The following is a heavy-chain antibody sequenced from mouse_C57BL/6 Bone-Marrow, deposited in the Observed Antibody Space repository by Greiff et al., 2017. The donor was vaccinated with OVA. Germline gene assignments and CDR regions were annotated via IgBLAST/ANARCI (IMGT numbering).Heavy chain of an antibody. CDR3: ARSLIYDYAWFAY. CDR2: ILTSIGRT. Sequence: QVQLQQSGSELRSPGSSVKLSCKDFDSEVFPIAYMSWVRQKPGHGFEWIGGILTSIGRTFYGEKFADKATVDANTLTNTAYAELNSLTAAASATDVCARSLIYDYAWFAYWGQGTLVTVSA. V-gene: IGHV15-2*01. CDR1: DSEVFPIAY. D-gene: IGHD1-1*01. J-gene: IGHJ3*01.